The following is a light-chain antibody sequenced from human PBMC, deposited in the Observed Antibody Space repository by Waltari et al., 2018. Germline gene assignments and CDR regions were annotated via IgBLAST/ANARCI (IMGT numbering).Light chain of an antibody. Sequence: DTELTQSPGTLSLSPGDSATLSCRASRSLTSTYLAWYQQKRGQAPRLLIYDASSRATGIPDRFSGSGSGTDFTLTISRLEPEDFAVYYCQHYGSSPLTFGGGTRVEI. CDR2: DAS. V-gene: IGKV3-20*01. CDR3: QHYGSSPLT. CDR1: RSLTSTY. J-gene: IGKJ4*01.